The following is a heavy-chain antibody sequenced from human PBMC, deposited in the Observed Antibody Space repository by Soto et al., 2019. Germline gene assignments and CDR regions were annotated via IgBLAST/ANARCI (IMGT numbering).Heavy chain of an antibody. V-gene: IGHV3-23*01. CDR2: VSAGGDMT. D-gene: IGHD3-10*01. CDR3: ARGDRGGSGSPASYYYSGLDV. Sequence: DVQLLKSGGHLVQPGGSLRLSCAASGFTFSSYAMSWVRQAPGKGLEWVSSVSAGGDMTYYSDSVKGRFTISRDNSNNALFLQMNSLRIEDTALYYCARGDRGGSGSPASYYYSGLDVWGQGATVTGS. J-gene: IGHJ6*02. CDR1: GFTFSSYA.